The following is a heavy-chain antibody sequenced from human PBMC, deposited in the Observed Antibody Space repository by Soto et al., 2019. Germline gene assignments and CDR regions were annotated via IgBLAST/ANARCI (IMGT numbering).Heavy chain of an antibody. Sequence: SETLSLTCAVYGGSFSSFYWNWIRQPPGKGLEWIGYISDTGSTNYNPSLKSRVTVSLDTPKNQFSLELSSVTAADTAVYSCARGGHYLGSSYYPYMDVWGKGTTVPVSS. CDR3: ARGGHYLGSSYYPYMDV. J-gene: IGHJ6*03. CDR1: GGSFSSFY. D-gene: IGHD3-10*01. CDR2: ISDTGST. V-gene: IGHV4-59*01.